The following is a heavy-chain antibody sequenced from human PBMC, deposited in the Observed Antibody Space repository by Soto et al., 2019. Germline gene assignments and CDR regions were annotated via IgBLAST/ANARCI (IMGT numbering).Heavy chain of an antibody. CDR3: AHSKTSGMRYYFDY. J-gene: IGHJ4*02. Sequence: QITLKESGPTLVKPTQTLTLTCTFSGFSLSTTRVGVGWIRQPPGEALEWLALLYWDDDKLYSPSLKRRLTISNDTSXNQVVLTLTNMDPVDTATYYCAHSKTSGMRYYFDYWGQGTLVTVSS. CDR2: LYWDDDK. CDR1: GFSLSTTRVG. V-gene: IGHV2-5*02.